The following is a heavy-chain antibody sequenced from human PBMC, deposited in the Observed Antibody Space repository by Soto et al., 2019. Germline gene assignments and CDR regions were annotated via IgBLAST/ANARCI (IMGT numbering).Heavy chain of an antibody. J-gene: IGHJ6*02. CDR1: GGTFSSYA. CDR2: IIPIFGTA. CDR3: AQGYSSSWYHYYYYYGMDV. V-gene: IGHV1-69*13. Sequence: SVKVSCKASGGTFSSYAISCVRQAPGQGLEWMGGIIPIFGTANYAQKFQGRVTTTADESTSTAYMELSSLRSEDTAVYYCAQGYSSSWYHYYYYYGMDVWGQGTTVTVSS. D-gene: IGHD6-13*01.